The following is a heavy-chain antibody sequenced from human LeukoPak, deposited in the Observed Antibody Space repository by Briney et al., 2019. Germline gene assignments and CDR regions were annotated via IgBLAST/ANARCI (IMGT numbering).Heavy chain of an antibody. D-gene: IGHD3-22*01. Sequence: PETLSLSCTVSFNYIRSSSYYRGWIRQFPGKGLEWIGYIYYTGGTYYSSSLKSRVTISVDTSNNQSSLRLNSVTAADTAVYYCASRYYYDSSGYFLYWGQGTLVTVSS. CDR3: ASRYYYDSSGYFLY. CDR2: IYYTGGT. J-gene: IGHJ4*02. V-gene: IGHV4-39*01. CDR1: FNYIRSSSYY.